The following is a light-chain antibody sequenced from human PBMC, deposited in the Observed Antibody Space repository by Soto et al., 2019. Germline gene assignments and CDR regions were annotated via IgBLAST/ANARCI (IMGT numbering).Light chain of an antibody. V-gene: IGLV2-11*01. CDR2: DVS. CDR3: CSYAGTYRV. CDR1: SSDVGGYNY. J-gene: IGLJ1*01. Sequence: QSALTQPRSVSGSPGQSVTISCTGTSSDVGGYNYVSWYQQHPGKAPKVMIYDVSKRPSGVPDRFSGSKSGNMVSLTISGLQAEDEADYYCCSYAGTYRVFGTGTKVTVL.